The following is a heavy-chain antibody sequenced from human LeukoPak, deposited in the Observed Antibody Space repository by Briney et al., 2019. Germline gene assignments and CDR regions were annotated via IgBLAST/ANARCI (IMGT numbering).Heavy chain of an antibody. D-gene: IGHD3-10*01. Sequence: SETLSLTGTVSGGSISSYYWSWIRQPAGKGLEWIGRIYTSGSTNYNPSLKSRVTMSVDTSKNQFSLKLSSVTAADRAVYYCARDGYYYGSGSLRMDVWGKGTTVTISS. V-gene: IGHV4-4*07. CDR1: GGSISSYY. J-gene: IGHJ6*03. CDR2: IYTSGST. CDR3: ARDGYYYGSGSLRMDV.